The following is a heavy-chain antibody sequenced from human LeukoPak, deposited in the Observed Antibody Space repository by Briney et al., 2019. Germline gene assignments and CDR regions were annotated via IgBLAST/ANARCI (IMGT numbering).Heavy chain of an antibody. J-gene: IGHJ4*02. D-gene: IGHD3-10*01. CDR2: IYISGTT. V-gene: IGHV4-4*07. CDR1: GGSMRNYY. CDR3: ARERDLGLGSYFSDS. Sequence: SETLSLTCTVSGGSMRNYYWSWIRQPAGKGLEWVGRIYISGTTNSNPSLESRVTLSVDTSKNQFSLNLRSVTAADTAVYYCARERDLGLGSYFSDSWGQGTLVTVSS.